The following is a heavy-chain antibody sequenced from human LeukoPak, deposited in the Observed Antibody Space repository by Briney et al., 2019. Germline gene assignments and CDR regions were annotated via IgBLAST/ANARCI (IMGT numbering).Heavy chain of an antibody. J-gene: IGHJ3*02. D-gene: IGHD3-22*01. Sequence: PSETLSLTCTVSGGSINSGSYYWSWIRQPAGKGLEWIGRIYTTGSTNYNPSLKSRVTISVDTSKNQFSLKLSSVTAADTAVYYCARAVDSSGTDAFDIWGQGTMVTVSS. V-gene: IGHV4-61*02. CDR3: ARAVDSSGTDAFDI. CDR1: GGSINSGSYY. CDR2: IYTTGST.